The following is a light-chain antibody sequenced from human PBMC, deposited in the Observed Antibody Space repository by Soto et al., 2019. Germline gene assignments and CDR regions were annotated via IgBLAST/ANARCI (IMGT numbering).Light chain of an antibody. CDR3: CSYAGHTNVL. CDR1: SSDVGGHNY. V-gene: IGLV2-8*01. Sequence: QSALTQPASVSGSPGQSITISCTGTSSDVGGHNYVSWYQQHPGKAPKLMIYEVVKRPSGVPDRFSGSKSGNTASLTVSGLQAEDEADYYCCSYAGHTNVLFGGGTKVTVL. CDR2: EVV. J-gene: IGLJ2*01.